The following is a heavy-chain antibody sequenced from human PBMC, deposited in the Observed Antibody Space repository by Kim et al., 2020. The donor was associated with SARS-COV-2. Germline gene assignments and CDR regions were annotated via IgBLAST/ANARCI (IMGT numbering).Heavy chain of an antibody. Sequence: SRVTISVDTSKNQFSLKLSSVTAADTAVYYCARVLARVAGVQWLVGWFDPWGQGTLVTVSS. CDR3: ARVLARVAGVQWLVGWFDP. D-gene: IGHD6-19*01. J-gene: IGHJ5*02. V-gene: IGHV4-34*01.